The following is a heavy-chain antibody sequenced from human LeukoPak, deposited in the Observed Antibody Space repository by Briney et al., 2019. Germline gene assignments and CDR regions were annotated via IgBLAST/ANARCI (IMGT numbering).Heavy chain of an antibody. CDR1: GFTFRSHW. D-gene: IGHD3-22*01. CDR3: ARVLSADSPGFQH. V-gene: IGHV3-7*01. Sequence: PGGSLRLSCEGSGFTFRSHWMSWVRQAPGKGLEWVANIHQYGGEKYYVDSVRGRFSISRDNAKNSLYLEMNSLRAEDTAVYYCARVLSADSPGFQHWGQGTLVTVSS. J-gene: IGHJ1*01. CDR2: IHQYGGEK.